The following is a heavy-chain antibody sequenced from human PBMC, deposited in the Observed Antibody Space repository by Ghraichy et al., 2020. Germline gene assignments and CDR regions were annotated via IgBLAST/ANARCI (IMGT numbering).Heavy chain of an antibody. D-gene: IGHD3-16*01. Sequence: GESLNISCAASGFTFSDYYMSWIRQAPGKGLEWVSYISSSSSYTNYADSVKGRFTISRDNAKNSLYLQMNSLRAEDTAVYYCARPGNGGRTSNWFDPWGQGTLVTVSS. J-gene: IGHJ5*02. CDR2: ISSSSSYT. V-gene: IGHV3-11*03. CDR3: ARPGNGGRTSNWFDP. CDR1: GFTFSDYY.